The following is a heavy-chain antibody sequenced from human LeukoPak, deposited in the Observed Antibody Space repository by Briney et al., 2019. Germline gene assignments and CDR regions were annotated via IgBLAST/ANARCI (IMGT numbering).Heavy chain of an antibody. V-gene: IGHV4-61*02. CDR1: RGSNSRARYY. J-gene: IGHJ4*02. CDR3: ARAYSSGDYYGSLHYSDY. CDR2: IYTSGST. Sequence: SQTLSLTCTVTRGSNSRARYYTSWIRQPAGKGLEWIGRIYTSGSTNYNSSLKSRVTISIDTSKNQFSLNLSSATAADTAMYYCARAYSSGDYYGSLHYSDYWGQGTLVTVSS. D-gene: IGHD3-22*01.